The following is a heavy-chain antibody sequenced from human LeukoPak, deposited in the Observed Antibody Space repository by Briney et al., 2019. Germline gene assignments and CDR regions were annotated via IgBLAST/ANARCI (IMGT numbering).Heavy chain of an antibody. J-gene: IGHJ4*02. D-gene: IGHD3-10*01. V-gene: IGHV3-7*04. Sequence: GGSLRLSCAASGFTFSSYWMSWVRQAPGKGLEWVANIKQDGSEKYYVDSVKGRFTISRDNAKNSLYLQMNSLRAEDTAVYYCARDTITMVRGAHSVWGQGTLVTVSS. CDR2: IKQDGSEK. CDR3: ARDTITMVRGAHSV. CDR1: GFTFSSYW.